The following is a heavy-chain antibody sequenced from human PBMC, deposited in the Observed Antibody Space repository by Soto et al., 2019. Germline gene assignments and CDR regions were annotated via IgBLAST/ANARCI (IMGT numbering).Heavy chain of an antibody. Sequence: GGSLRLACVVSGFTFDEYSMYWVRQPPGKGLEWISLLTWDGGTTYYADSVKGRFTISRDSGKSSLFLQMDSLRTEDTALYYCAKVKRKYTSTSPVDFDSWGQGTLVTVSS. J-gene: IGHJ4*02. CDR1: GFTFDEYS. CDR2: LTWDGGTT. D-gene: IGHD2-2*01. V-gene: IGHV3-43*01. CDR3: AKVKRKYTSTSPVDFDS.